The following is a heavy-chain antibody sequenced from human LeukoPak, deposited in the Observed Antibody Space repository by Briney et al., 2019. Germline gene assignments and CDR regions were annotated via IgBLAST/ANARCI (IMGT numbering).Heavy chain of an antibody. CDR1: GGSIGTYY. V-gene: IGHV4-59*01. CDR3: AGARRSSSRHDAFDV. CDR2: IDYTEST. J-gene: IGHJ3*01. D-gene: IGHD6-13*01. Sequence: PSETLSLTCSVSGGSIGTYYWTWIRQPPGKGLEWIGYIDYTESTRYNPSLKSRVTISLVTSKNQFSLKLSSVTDADTAVYYCAGARRSSSRHDAFDVWGQGTMVTVSS.